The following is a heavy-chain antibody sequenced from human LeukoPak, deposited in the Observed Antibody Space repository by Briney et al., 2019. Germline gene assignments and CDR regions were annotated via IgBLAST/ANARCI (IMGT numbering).Heavy chain of an antibody. Sequence: GGSLRLSCAASGFTFSSYEMNWVRQAPGKGLEWVSYISSSGSTIYYADSVKGRFTISRDNAKNSLYLQMNSLRAEDTAVYYCARMTLEYYYDSSGYSDYWGQGTLVTVSS. J-gene: IGHJ4*02. CDR1: GFTFSSYE. D-gene: IGHD3-22*01. V-gene: IGHV3-48*03. CDR3: ARMTLEYYYDSSGYSDY. CDR2: ISSSGSTI.